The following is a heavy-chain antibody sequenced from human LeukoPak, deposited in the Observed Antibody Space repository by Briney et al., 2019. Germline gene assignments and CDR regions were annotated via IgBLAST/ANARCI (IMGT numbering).Heavy chain of an antibody. J-gene: IGHJ3*01. V-gene: IGHV4-39*07. CDR2: IYYSVNT. CDR3: ASRSFDDSSGYYSP. CDR1: GGSVSSNTYY. Sequence: PSETLSLTCTVSGGSVSSNTYYWGWIRQPPGKGLEWIGTIYYSVNTYYNPSLKSRVTISVDTSKNQFSLKLSSVTAADTAVYYCASRSFDDSSGYYSPWGQGTMVTVSS. D-gene: IGHD3-22*01.